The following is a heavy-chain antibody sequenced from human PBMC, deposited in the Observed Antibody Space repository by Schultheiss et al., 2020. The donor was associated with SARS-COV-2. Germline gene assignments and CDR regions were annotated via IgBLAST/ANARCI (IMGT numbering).Heavy chain of an antibody. J-gene: IGHJ4*02. CDR2: ISSSGTTT. V-gene: IGHV3-23*01. CDR1: GFTFSSYA. CDR3: AREYSGYDRGGYYFDY. Sequence: GGSLRLSCAASGFTFSSYAMSWVRQAPGKGLEWVSVISSSGTTTYYADSVKGRFSISRDNSKNTLYLQMNSLRAEDTAVYYCAREYSGYDRGGYYFDYWGQGTLVTVSS. D-gene: IGHD5-12*01.